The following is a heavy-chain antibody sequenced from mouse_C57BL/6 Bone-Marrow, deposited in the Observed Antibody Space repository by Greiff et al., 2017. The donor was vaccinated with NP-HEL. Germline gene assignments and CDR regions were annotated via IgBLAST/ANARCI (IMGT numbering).Heavy chain of an antibody. J-gene: IGHJ2*01. Sequence: QVQLKQPGAELVMPGASVKLSCKASGYTFTSYWMHWVKQRPGQGLEWIGEIDPSDSYTNYNQKFKGKSTLTVDKSSSTAYMQLSSLTSEDSAVYYCASDGPHFDYWGQGTTLTVSS. CDR1: GYTFTSYW. V-gene: IGHV1-69*01. D-gene: IGHD2-3*01. CDR3: ASDGPHFDY. CDR2: IDPSDSYT.